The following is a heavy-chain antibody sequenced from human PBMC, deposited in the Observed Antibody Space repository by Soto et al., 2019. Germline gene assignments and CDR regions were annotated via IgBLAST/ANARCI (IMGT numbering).Heavy chain of an antibody. D-gene: IGHD2-15*01. CDR1: GFSLSTSGMC. V-gene: IGHV2-70*01. J-gene: IGHJ6*02. CDR2: IDWDDDK. Sequence: SGPTLVNPTQTLTLTCTFSGFSLSTSGMCVSRIRQPPGKALEWLALIDWDDDKYYSTSLKTRLTISKDTSKNQVVLTMTNMDPVDTATYYCARIEIVYCSGGSCLASYGMDVWGQGTTV. CDR3: ARIEIVYCSGGSCLASYGMDV.